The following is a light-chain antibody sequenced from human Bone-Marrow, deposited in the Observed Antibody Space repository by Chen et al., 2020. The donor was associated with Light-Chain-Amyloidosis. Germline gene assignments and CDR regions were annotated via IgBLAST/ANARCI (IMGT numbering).Light chain of an antibody. V-gene: IGLV8-61*01. CDR3: VGVLGSGIWE. CDR1: SGSFSGSRS. J-gene: IGLJ3*02. Sequence: QTVVTQEPSFSVSPGATVTLPCGLRSGSFSGSRSPTWDQPTPGQPPRTLIGSTKTRSSGVPDRFSASILGNKAALAITGVQGDDEADYYCVGVLGSGIWEFGGGTKLTVL. CDR2: STK.